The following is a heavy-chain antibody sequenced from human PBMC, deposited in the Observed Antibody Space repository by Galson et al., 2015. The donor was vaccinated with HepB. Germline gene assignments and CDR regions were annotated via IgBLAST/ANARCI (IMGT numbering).Heavy chain of an antibody. J-gene: IGHJ4*02. CDR3: ARANDYGPNLDS. CDR2: INHGGST. D-gene: IGHD4/OR15-4a*01. V-gene: IGHV4-34*01. CDR1: GGSFSDYS. Sequence: ETLSLTCAVYGGSFSDYSWTWIRHFPGKGLEWIGEINHGGSTNYNPSLKSRVTILMNTSKNQFSLNLTPVTAADTALYYCARANDYGPNLDSWGQGSLVTVSS.